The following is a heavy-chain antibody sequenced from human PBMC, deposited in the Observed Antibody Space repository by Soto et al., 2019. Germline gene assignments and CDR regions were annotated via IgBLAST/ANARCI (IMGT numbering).Heavy chain of an antibody. J-gene: IGHJ4*02. CDR1: GFVFSNFQ. V-gene: IGHV3-21*01. Sequence: GGSLRLSCAASGFVFSNFQFNWVRQAPGGGLEWLSSITGTSAFTEYAESIEGRFTISRDNPNKLLFLHMDNLRPEDTAVYYCARDNLAFQGAFDLWGQGTLVTVSS. CDR2: ITGTSAFT. CDR3: ARDNLAFQGAFDL. D-gene: IGHD3-16*01.